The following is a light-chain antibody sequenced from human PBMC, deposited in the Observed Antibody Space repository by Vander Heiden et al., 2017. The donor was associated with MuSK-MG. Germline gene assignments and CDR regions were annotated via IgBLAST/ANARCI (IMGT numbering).Light chain of an antibody. CDR1: STAVGGYNY. CDR3: GSYTARNSLA. V-gene: IGLV2-14*03. Sequence: QAALTQPASASGSPGQSTTISCTGTSTAVGGYNYLSWYQQHPDQAPTLLIYEVSKRPSGVCHRFSGSESGNSASLTVSGLQVEDEADYFCGSYTARNSLAIGGGTKVTVL. CDR2: EVS. J-gene: IGLJ2*01.